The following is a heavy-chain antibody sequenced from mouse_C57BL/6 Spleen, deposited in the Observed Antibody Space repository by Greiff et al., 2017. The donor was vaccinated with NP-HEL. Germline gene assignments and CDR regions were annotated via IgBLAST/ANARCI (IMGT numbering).Heavy chain of an antibody. CDR1: GYSITSGYD. D-gene: IGHD2-1*01. V-gene: IGHV3-1*01. CDR2: ISYSGST. Sequence: VQLKQSGPGMVKPSQSLSLTCTVTGYSITSGYDWHWIRHFPGNKLEWMGYISYSGSTNYNPYLKSRISITHDTSKNHFFLKLNSVTTEDTATYYCARDHGNYYFDYWGQGTTLTVSS. J-gene: IGHJ2*01. CDR3: ARDHGNYYFDY.